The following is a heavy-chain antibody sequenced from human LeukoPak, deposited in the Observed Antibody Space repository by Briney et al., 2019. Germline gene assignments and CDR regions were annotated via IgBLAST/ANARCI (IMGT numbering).Heavy chain of an antibody. CDR2: ISWNSGSI. J-gene: IGHJ4*02. CDR1: GFTFDDYA. D-gene: IGHD2-21*02. Sequence: HPGGSLRLSCAASGFTFDDYAMHWVRQAPGKGLEWVSGISWNSGSISYADSVKGRFTISRDNAKNSLYLQMNSLRAEDTALYYCAKDSGFVVVTAPDFDYWGQGTLVTVSS. V-gene: IGHV3-9*01. CDR3: AKDSGFVVVTAPDFDY.